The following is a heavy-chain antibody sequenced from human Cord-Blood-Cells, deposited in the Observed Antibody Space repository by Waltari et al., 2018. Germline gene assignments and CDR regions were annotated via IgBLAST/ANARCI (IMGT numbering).Heavy chain of an antibody. CDR1: GFPVSRHY. J-gene: IGHJ3*02. V-gene: IGHV3-53*04. Sequence: EVQLVESGGGLVQPGGSLRLSCASSGFPVSRHYMSWVRQAPGKGLEWVSVIYSGGSTYYADSVKGRFTISRHNSKNTLYLQMNSLRAEDTAVYYCARDYSYGDAFDIWGQGTMVTVSS. D-gene: IGHD5-18*01. CDR3: ARDYSYGDAFDI. CDR2: IYSGGST.